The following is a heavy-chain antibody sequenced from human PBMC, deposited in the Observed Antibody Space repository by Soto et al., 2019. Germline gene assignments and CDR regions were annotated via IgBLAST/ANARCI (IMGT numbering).Heavy chain of an antibody. CDR2: ISSSSSYI. CDR1: GFTFSSYS. CDR3: ARVTYCTNGVCPLDY. Sequence: GGSLRLSCAASGFTFSSYSMNWVRQAPGKGLEWVSSISSSSSYIYYADSVKGRFTISRDNAKNSLYLQMNSLRAEDTAVYYCARVTYCTNGVCPLDYWGQATLVTVSS. J-gene: IGHJ4*02. V-gene: IGHV3-21*01. D-gene: IGHD2-8*01.